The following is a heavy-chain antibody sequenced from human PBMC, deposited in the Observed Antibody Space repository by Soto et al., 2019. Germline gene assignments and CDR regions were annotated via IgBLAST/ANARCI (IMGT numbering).Heavy chain of an antibody. Sequence: EVQLVESGGGLVTPGGSLRLSCAASGFNFNSYTINWVRQAPGKRLEWLSSISSSGYIFSTDSVRGRFTISRDNAKNSVYLQINSLRAEDTAVYFCARDCSGGSCYPGMDVWGQGTTVTVSS. CDR2: ISSSGYI. J-gene: IGHJ6*02. CDR3: ARDCSGGSCYPGMDV. CDR1: GFNFNSYT. D-gene: IGHD2-15*01. V-gene: IGHV3-21*01.